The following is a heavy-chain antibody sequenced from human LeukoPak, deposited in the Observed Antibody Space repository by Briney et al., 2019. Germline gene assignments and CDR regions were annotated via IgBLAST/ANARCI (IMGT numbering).Heavy chain of an antibody. D-gene: IGHD6-13*01. V-gene: IGHV1-18*01. CDR3: AGDTPRYSSSWYGYYGMDV. CDR2: ISAYNGNT. CDR1: GYTFTSYG. J-gene: IGHJ6*02. Sequence: GASVKVSCKDSGYTFTSYGISWVRQAPGQGLEWMGWISAYNGNTNYAQKLQGRVTMTTDTSTSAAYMELRSLRSDDTAVYYCAGDTPRYSSSWYGYYGMDVWGQGTTVTVSS.